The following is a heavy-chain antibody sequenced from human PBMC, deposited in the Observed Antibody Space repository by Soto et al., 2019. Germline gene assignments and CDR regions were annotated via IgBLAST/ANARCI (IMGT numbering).Heavy chain of an antibody. CDR1: GFTFSSYS. V-gene: IGHV3-48*02. D-gene: IGHD2-15*01. Sequence: EVQLVESGGGLVQPGGSLRLSCAASGFTFSSYSMNWVRQAPGKGLEWVSYINSGSSTIYYADSVKGRFTISRDNAKNALYLQMNSLRDEDTAVYYCARDAPRCSGGSCFDFWGQGPLVTVSS. CDR2: INSGSSTI. CDR3: ARDAPRCSGGSCFDF. J-gene: IGHJ4*02.